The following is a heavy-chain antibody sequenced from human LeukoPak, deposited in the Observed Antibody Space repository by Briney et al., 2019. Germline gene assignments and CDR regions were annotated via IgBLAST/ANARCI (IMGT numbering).Heavy chain of an antibody. CDR1: GFTFSSYA. CDR2: ISYDGSNK. V-gene: IGHV3-30*04. Sequence: GGSLRLSCAASGFTFSSYAMRWVRQAPGKGLEWVAVISYDGSNKYYADSVKGRFTISRDNSKNTLYLQMNSLRAEDTAVYYCARDLVGRAPDYWGQGTLVTVSS. CDR3: ARDLVGRAPDY. J-gene: IGHJ4*02. D-gene: IGHD2-8*02.